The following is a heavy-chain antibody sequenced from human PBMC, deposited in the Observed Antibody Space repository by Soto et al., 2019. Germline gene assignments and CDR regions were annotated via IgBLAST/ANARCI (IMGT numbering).Heavy chain of an antibody. D-gene: IGHD2-2*01. CDR2: FLFSERT. V-gene: IGHV4-39*01. J-gene: IGHJ6*02. CDR1: NGTIRSGPHP. Sequence: SESLSLTCTGSNGTIRSGPHPWRWMRPPPGEGLESIGTFLFSERTYYNPSLESRVTISVDTSKNQFSLKVTSVTVADTAVYFCARLGGYCSSANCFGYYAMDVWGQGTTVTVSS. CDR3: ARLGGYCSSANCFGYYAMDV.